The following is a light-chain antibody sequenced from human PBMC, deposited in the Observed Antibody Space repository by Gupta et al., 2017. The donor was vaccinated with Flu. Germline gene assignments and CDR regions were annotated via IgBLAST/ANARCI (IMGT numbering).Light chain of an antibody. CDR2: LNSDGSH. Sequence: SGHSSYAIAWHQQQPEKGPRYLMKLNSDGSHSKGDGIPDRFSGSSSGAERYLTISSLQSEDEADYYCQTWGTGFWVFGGGTKLTVL. V-gene: IGLV4-69*01. J-gene: IGLJ3*02. CDR3: QTWGTGFWV. CDR1: SGHSSYA.